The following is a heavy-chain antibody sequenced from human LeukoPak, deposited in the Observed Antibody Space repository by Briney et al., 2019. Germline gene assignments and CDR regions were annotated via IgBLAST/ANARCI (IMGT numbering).Heavy chain of an antibody. D-gene: IGHD4/OR15-4a*01. J-gene: IGHJ4*02. CDR1: EFTFSSYG. Sequence: GGSLTLSCAASEFTFSSYGMHWVRQAPGKELEWVSSIWYDGTNKYYADSVKGRFTISRDNSKKTLYLQMNSLRVEDTAVYYCAKDSWVATKVPSPFDYWGQGTLVTVSS. CDR2: IWYDGTNK. V-gene: IGHV3-30*02. CDR3: AKDSWVATKVPSPFDY.